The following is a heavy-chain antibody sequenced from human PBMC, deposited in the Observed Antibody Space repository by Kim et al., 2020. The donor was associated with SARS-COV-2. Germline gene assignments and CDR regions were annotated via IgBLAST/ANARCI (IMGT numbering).Heavy chain of an antibody. Sequence: GGSLRLSCTTSGFTFTGYAMSWVRQAPGKGLEWVSSIDGSDGTTYYVDSVKGRFTISGDNSKNTLYLQMNSLRADDTAVYYCMKGGWGWIWDHWGQGT. CDR3: MKGGWGWIWDH. D-gene: IGHD2-2*03. CDR2: IDGSDGTT. V-gene: IGHV3-23*01. CDR1: GFTFTGYA. J-gene: IGHJ4*02.